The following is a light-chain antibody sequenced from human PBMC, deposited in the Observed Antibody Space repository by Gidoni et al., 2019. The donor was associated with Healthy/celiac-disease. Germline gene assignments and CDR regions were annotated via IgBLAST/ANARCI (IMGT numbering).Light chain of an antibody. CDR3: QQYGSSTPLT. CDR1: QSVSSSY. CDR2: GAS. V-gene: IGKV3-20*01. Sequence: EIVLTHSPGTLSLSPGERATLSCRASQSVSSSYLAWYQQKPGQAPRLSIYGASSRATGIPDRVSGSGCGTDFTLTISRMEPEDFAVYYCQQYGSSTPLTFGGGTKVEIK. J-gene: IGKJ4*01.